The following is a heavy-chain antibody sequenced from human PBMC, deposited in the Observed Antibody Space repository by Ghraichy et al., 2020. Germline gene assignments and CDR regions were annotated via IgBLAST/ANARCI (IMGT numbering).Heavy chain of an antibody. CDR3: AKDQGRYYDSSGYYDY. CDR2: ISYDGSNK. V-gene: IGHV3-30*18. Sequence: GGSLRLSCAASGFTFSSYGMHWVRQAPGKGLEWVAVISYDGSNKYYADSVKGRFTISRDNSKNTLYLQMNSLRAEDTAVYYCAKDQGRYYDSSGYYDYWGQGTLVTVSS. CDR1: GFTFSSYG. D-gene: IGHD3-22*01. J-gene: IGHJ4*02.